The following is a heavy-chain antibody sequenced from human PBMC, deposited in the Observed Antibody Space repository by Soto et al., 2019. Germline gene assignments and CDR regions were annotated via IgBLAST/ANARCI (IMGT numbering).Heavy chain of an antibody. CDR1: GFTLGDYW. Sequence: EVQLVESGGGLIQPGGSLKLSCTASGFTLGDYWMHWVRQTPGKGLVWVSGIHKDGSVTAYSESVTGRFTISRDNAKNTLVRQMNRLRADDKAGYYCARDISNRYNSYWGQGTLVTVSS. CDR3: ARDISNRYNSY. V-gene: IGHV3-74*01. D-gene: IGHD5-12*01. J-gene: IGHJ4*02. CDR2: IHKDGSVT.